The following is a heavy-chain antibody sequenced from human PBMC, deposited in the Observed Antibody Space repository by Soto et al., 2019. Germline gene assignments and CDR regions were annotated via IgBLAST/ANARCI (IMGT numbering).Heavy chain of an antibody. Sequence: QVQLVQSGAEMKKPGSSVKVSCTASGGTFSSDAICWVRQAPGQGLEWMGGTIPMFNTVHYAKNFLGRVTITADDSMSTAYMELNSLRFEDTAVYYCVRDGLYGSRDYWGQGTLVTVSS. J-gene: IGHJ4*02. D-gene: IGHD4-17*01. V-gene: IGHV1-69*01. CDR2: TIPMFNTV. CDR1: GGTFSSDA. CDR3: VRDGLYGSRDY.